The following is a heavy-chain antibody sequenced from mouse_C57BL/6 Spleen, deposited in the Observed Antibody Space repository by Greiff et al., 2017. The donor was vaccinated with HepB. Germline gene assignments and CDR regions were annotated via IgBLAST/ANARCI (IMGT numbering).Heavy chain of an antibody. V-gene: IGHV2-2*01. Sequence: QVQLKQSGPGLVQPSQSLSITCTVSGFSLTSYGVHWVRQSPGKGLEWLGVIWSGGSTDYNAAFISRLSISKDNSKSQVFFKMNSLQADDTAIYYCARGVYYDYDMDYWGQGTSVTVSS. J-gene: IGHJ4*01. CDR2: IWSGGST. CDR1: GFSLTSYG. D-gene: IGHD2-4*01. CDR3: ARGVYYDYDMDY.